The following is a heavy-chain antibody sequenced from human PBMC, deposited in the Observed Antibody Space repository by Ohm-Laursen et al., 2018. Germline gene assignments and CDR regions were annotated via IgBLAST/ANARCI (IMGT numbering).Heavy chain of an antibody. CDR3: ARKCGNRKDAFDI. D-gene: IGHD1-26*01. J-gene: IGHJ3*02. V-gene: IGHV4-59*07. CDR2: IYYSGST. Sequence: SDTLSLTCTVSGGSISSYYWSWIRQPPGKGLEWIGYIYYSGSTNYNPSLKSRVTISVDTSKNQFSLKLSSVTAADTAVYYCARKCGNRKDAFDIWGQGTMVTVSS. CDR1: GGSISSYY.